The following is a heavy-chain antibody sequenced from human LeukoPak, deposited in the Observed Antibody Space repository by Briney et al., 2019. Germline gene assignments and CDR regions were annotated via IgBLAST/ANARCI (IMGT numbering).Heavy chain of an antibody. Sequence: SVKVSCKASGGTFSSYAISWVRQAPGQGLEWMGGIIPIFGTANYAQKFQGRVTITADESTSTAYMELSSLRSEDTAVYYCARVGYSYGFFDYWGQGTLVTVSS. CDR1: GGTFSSYA. D-gene: IGHD5-18*01. CDR2: IIPIFGTA. J-gene: IGHJ4*02. CDR3: ARVGYSYGFFDY. V-gene: IGHV1-69*13.